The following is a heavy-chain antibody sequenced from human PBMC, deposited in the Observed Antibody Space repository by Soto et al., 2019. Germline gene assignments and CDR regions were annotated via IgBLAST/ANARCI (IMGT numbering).Heavy chain of an antibody. Sequence: QVQLVESGGGVVQPGRSLRLSCAASGFTFSSYGMHWVRQAPGKGLEWVAVIWYDGSNKYYADSVKGRFTISRDNSKNKLYLQMNSLRAEDTAVYYCARVDPAITTYYYYMDVWGKGTTVTVSS. CDR1: GFTFSSYG. CDR3: ARVDPAITTYYYYMDV. D-gene: IGHD5-18*01. CDR2: IWYDGSNK. J-gene: IGHJ6*03. V-gene: IGHV3-33*01.